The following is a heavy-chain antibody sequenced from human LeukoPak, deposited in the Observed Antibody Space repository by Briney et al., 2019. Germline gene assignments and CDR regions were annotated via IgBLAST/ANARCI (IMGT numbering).Heavy chain of an antibody. J-gene: IGHJ4*02. Sequence: SVKVSCKTSGGTFSIYAVSWVRQAPGQGPEWMGRIIPVFGTTNYAQKFEGRVMITTDESKSTVYMELRRLSSEDTAMFFCARGPTGLSYFDYWGQGTLVTVSS. V-gene: IGHV1-69*05. CDR1: GGTFSIYA. CDR2: IIPVFGTT. D-gene: IGHD3-16*02. CDR3: ARGPTGLSYFDY.